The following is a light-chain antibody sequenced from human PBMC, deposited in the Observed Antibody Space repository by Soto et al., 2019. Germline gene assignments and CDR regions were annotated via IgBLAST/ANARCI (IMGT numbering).Light chain of an antibody. CDR3: SSYTSSRTLV. CDR2: DVT. V-gene: IGLV2-14*03. J-gene: IGLJ3*02. Sequence: QSALTQPASVSGSPGQSITISCTGTSSDVGGYNYVSWYQQHPGKAPKLMIFDVTNRPSGVSNRFSGSKSGNKASLTISGLQAEDEADYYCSSYTSSRTLVFGGGTQLTVL. CDR1: SSDVGGYNY.